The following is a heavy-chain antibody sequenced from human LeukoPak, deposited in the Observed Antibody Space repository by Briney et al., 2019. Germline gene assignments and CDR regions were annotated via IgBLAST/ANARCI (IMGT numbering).Heavy chain of an antibody. D-gene: IGHD4-17*01. CDR1: GGSFSGYY. V-gene: IGHV4-34*01. CDR3: ARGLTVTTFYYYYYYMDV. CDR2: INHSGST. J-gene: IGHJ6*03. Sequence: PSETLSLTCAVYGGSFSGYYWSWIRQPPGKGLEWIGEINHSGSTNYNPSLKSRVIISVDTSKNQFSLKLSSVTAADTAVYYCARGLTVTTFYYYYYYMDVWGKGTTVTVSS.